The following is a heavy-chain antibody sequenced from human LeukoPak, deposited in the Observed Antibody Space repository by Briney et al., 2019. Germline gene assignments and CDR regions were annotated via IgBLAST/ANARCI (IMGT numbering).Heavy chain of an antibody. V-gene: IGHV3-23*01. D-gene: IGHD6-6*01. J-gene: IGHJ5*02. CDR2: ISGSGGST. CDR3: AKALAARPTYNWFDP. Sequence: GGSLRLSCAASGFTFSSYAMSWVRQAPGKGLEWVSAISGSGGSTYYADSVKGRFTISRDNSKNTLYLQMHSVRAEDTAVYYCAKALAARPTYNWFDPWGQGTLVTVSS. CDR1: GFTFSSYA.